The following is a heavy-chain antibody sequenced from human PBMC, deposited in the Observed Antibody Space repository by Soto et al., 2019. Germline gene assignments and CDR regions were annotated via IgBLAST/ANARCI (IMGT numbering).Heavy chain of an antibody. D-gene: IGHD3-22*01. CDR1: GFTFSSYG. CDR2: ISYDGSNK. CDR3: AKAGDSSGFQVDY. Sequence: GGSLRLSCAASGFTFSSYGMHWVRQAPGKGLEWVAVISYDGSNKYYADSVKGRFTISRDNSKNTLYLQMNSLRAEDTAVYYCAKAGDSSGFQVDYWGQGTLVTVSS. J-gene: IGHJ4*02. V-gene: IGHV3-30*18.